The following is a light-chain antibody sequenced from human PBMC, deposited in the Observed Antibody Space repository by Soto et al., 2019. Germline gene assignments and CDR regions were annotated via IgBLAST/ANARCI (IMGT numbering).Light chain of an antibody. CDR1: QSVRSN. V-gene: IGKV3-15*01. CDR2: GAS. Sequence: EIWMTQSPATLSVSPGERATLSCRASQSVRSNLAWYQKKNGKAPRLLIYGASTRATGIPARLSGSGYGTELTITISSLQSEDFEVYYCQQYNNWPQTFGQGTKVDIK. CDR3: QQYNNWPQT. J-gene: IGKJ1*01.